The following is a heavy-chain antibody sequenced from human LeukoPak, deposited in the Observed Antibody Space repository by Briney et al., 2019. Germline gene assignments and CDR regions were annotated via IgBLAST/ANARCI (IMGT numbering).Heavy chain of an antibody. Sequence: SETLSLTCTVSGGSISSSSYYWGWIRQPPGKGLEWIGSIYYSGSTYYNPSLKSRVTISVDTSKNQFSLKLSSVTAADTAVYYCARALAEGSGSYYTPNYYFDYWGQGTLVTVSS. CDR2: IYYSGST. CDR1: GGSISSSSYY. V-gene: IGHV4-39*01. J-gene: IGHJ4*02. D-gene: IGHD3-10*01. CDR3: ARALAEGSGSYYTPNYYFDY.